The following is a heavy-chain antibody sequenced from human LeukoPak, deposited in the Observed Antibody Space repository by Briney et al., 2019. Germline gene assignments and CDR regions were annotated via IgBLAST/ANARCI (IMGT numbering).Heavy chain of an antibody. CDR3: ARREVLPTAVDAFDI. CDR1: GGSIINYY. Sequence: PSETLSLTCTVSGGSIINYYWSWVRQPAGKGLEWIGRIFSSGSTDYNPSLKSRVTMSVDTSKNQFSLKLTSMTAADTAVYYCARREVLPTAVDAFDIWGQGTMVTVSS. CDR2: IFSSGST. J-gene: IGHJ3*02. D-gene: IGHD2-2*01. V-gene: IGHV4-4*07.